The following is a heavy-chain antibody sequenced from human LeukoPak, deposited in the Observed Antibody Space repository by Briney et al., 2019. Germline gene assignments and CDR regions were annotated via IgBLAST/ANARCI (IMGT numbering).Heavy chain of an antibody. J-gene: IGHJ6*02. CDR2: INHNGNVN. V-gene: IGHV3-7*03. CDR1: EFTFSSYS. Sequence: GGSLRLSCAASEFTFSSYSMNWARQAPGKGLEWVASINHNGNVNYYVDSVKGRFTISRDDAKNSLYLQMSNLRAEDTAVYFCARGGGLDVWGQGATVTVSS. CDR3: ARGGGLDV. D-gene: IGHD3-16*01.